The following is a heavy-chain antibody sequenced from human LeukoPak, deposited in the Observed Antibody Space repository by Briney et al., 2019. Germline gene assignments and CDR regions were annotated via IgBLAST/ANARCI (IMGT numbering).Heavy chain of an antibody. CDR2: ISSSGSTI. J-gene: IGHJ6*02. Sequence: PGGSLRLSCAASGFTFSSYEMNWVRQAPGKGLEWVSYISSSGSTIYYADSVKGRFTISRDNAKNSLYLQMNSLRAEDTAVYYCARGIAAAGTFSYYGMDVWGQGTTVTVS. D-gene: IGHD6-13*01. V-gene: IGHV3-48*03. CDR1: GFTFSSYE. CDR3: ARGIAAAGTFSYYGMDV.